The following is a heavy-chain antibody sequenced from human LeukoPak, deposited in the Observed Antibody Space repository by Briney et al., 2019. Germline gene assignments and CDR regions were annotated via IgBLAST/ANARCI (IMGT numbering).Heavy chain of an antibody. CDR3: SKQREPYGSESDYDY. Sequence: GGSLRLSCTASGFTFDSYGMHWVRQAPGKGLEWVAHISYDESSTYYSDSVKGRFTVSRDNSKTTLSLQMNSLRVEDTAAYYCSKQREPYGSESDYDYWGQGTLVTVSS. D-gene: IGHD3-10*01. CDR2: ISYDESST. J-gene: IGHJ4*02. V-gene: IGHV3-30*18. CDR1: GFTFDSYG.